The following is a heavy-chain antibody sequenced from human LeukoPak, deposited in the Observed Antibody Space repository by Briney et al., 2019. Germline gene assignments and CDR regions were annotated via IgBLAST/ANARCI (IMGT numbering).Heavy chain of an antibody. CDR2: IIPIFGTA. V-gene: IGHV1-69*01. CDR1: GGTFSSYA. CDR3: ARGNTVFGVTNPKTAYYYYMDV. J-gene: IGHJ6*03. D-gene: IGHD3-3*01. Sequence: GASVKVSCKASGGTFSSYAISWVRQAPGQGLEWMGGIIPIFGTANYAQKFQGRVTITADESTSTAYMELSSLRSEDKAVYYCARGNTVFGVTNPKTAYYYYMDVWGKGTTVTVSS.